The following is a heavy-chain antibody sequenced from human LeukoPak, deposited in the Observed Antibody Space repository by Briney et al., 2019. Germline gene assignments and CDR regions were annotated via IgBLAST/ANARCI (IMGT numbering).Heavy chain of an antibody. Sequence: GESLKISCKGSGYSFTSYWIGWVRQMPGKGLEWMGIIYPGDSDTRHSPSFQGQVTISADKSISTAYLQWSSLKASDTAMYYCARTKGYCSSTSCNGWFDPWGQGTLVTVSS. V-gene: IGHV5-51*01. J-gene: IGHJ5*02. CDR3: ARTKGYCSSTSCNGWFDP. CDR1: GYSFTSYW. CDR2: IYPGDSDT. D-gene: IGHD2-2*01.